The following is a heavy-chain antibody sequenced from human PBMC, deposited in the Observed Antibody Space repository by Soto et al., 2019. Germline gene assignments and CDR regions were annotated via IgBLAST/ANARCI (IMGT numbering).Heavy chain of an antibody. CDR2: LYSSGTT. Sequence: SETLSLTCTVSGGPISSYYWTWIRQPPGKGLEWIGYLYSSGTTNYNPSLKSRVTISVDKPNNQFSLNLSSVTAADTAVYYCARHAGHSSGWYYFDYWGQGILVTVSS. CDR3: ARHAGHSSGWYYFDY. J-gene: IGHJ4*02. CDR1: GGPISSYY. D-gene: IGHD6-19*01. V-gene: IGHV4-59*08.